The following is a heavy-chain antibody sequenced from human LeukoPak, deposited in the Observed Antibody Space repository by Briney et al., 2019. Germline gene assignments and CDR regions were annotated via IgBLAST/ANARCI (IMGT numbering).Heavy chain of an antibody. CDR1: GYTFTSYD. D-gene: IGHD2-2*01. J-gene: IGHJ4*02. CDR2: ISAYNGNT. V-gene: IGHV1-18*01. CDR3: ARVRSYCSSTSCYSFDY. Sequence: ASVKVSCKASGYTFTSYDINWVRQATGQGLEWMGWISAYNGNTNYAQKLQGRVTMTTDTSTSTAYMELGSLRSDDTAVYYCARVRSYCSSTSCYSFDYWGQGTLVTVSS.